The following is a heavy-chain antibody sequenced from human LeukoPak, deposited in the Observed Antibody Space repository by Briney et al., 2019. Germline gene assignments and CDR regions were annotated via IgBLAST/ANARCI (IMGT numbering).Heavy chain of an antibody. Sequence: SETLSLTCTVSGGSISSYYWSWIRQPPGKGLEWIGYIYYSGSTNYNPSLKSRVTISVDTSKNQFSLKLSSVTAADTAVYNCARGTYCSGGSCYLDFYYYYYMDVWGKGTTVTISS. V-gene: IGHV4-59*01. D-gene: IGHD2-15*01. CDR2: IYYSGST. CDR1: GGSISSYY. CDR3: ARGTYCSGGSCYLDFYYYYYMDV. J-gene: IGHJ6*03.